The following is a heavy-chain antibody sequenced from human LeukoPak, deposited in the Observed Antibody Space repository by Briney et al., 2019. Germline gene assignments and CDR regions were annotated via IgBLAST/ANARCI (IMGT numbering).Heavy chain of an antibody. CDR2: IYYTGTT. CDR3: ARHQGMTSRHFDS. CDR1: GGSIRSSSYY. J-gene: IGHJ4*02. Sequence: SETLSLTCTVSGGSIRSSSYYWGWIRQPPGMGLEWIGSIYYTGTTYYNPSLKSRVSMSVDTSKNQISLSLKSVTAADTSVYYCARHQGMTSRHFDSWGQGTLVTVSS. V-gene: IGHV4-39*01. D-gene: IGHD2-21*02.